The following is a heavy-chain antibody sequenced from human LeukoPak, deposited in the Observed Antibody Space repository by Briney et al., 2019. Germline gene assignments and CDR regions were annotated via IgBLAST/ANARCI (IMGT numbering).Heavy chain of an antibody. CDR1: GFTFSSYD. D-gene: IGHD3-22*01. CDR3: ARERGDSSGYYYFGYGMDV. V-gene: IGHV3-13*01. CDR2: IGTAGDT. Sequence: PGGSLRLSCAASGFTFSSYDMHWVRQATGKGLEWVSAIGTAGDTYYPGSVKGRFTISRENAKNSLYLQMNSLRAGDTAVYYCARERGDSSGYYYFGYGMDVWGQGTTVTVSS. J-gene: IGHJ6*02.